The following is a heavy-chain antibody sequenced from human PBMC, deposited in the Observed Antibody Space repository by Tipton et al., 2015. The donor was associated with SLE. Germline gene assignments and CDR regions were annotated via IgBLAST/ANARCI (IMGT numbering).Heavy chain of an antibody. Sequence: SLRLSCVGSGFTFSDYYMSWIRQAPGKGLECVSYISGGGSTIYYADSVKGRFTISRDNTKNSLFLQMRSPRAEDTAVYYCARGSGVREAFDIWGQGTMVTVSS. J-gene: IGHJ3*02. CDR1: GFTFSDYY. CDR2: ISGGGSTI. D-gene: IGHD7-27*01. CDR3: ARGSGVREAFDI. V-gene: IGHV3-11*01.